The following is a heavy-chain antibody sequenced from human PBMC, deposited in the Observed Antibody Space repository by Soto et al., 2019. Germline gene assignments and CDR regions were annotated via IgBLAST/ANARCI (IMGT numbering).Heavy chain of an antibody. V-gene: IGHV5-51*01. CDR2: IYPGDSDT. Sequence: GESLKISCQGSGYNFSNYWIAWVRQMPGKGLEWMGFIYPGDSDTRYNPSFQGQVTIAADKSVNTAYLRWSSLKASDTANYYCARHVGSNHIDFWVQGTLVTVSS. D-gene: IGHD1-26*01. CDR3: ARHVGSNHIDF. J-gene: IGHJ4*02. CDR1: GYNFSNYW.